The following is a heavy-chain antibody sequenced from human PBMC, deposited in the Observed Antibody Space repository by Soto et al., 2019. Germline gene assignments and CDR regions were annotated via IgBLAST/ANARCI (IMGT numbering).Heavy chain of an antibody. CDR3: AAGKAVIVPHY. J-gene: IGHJ4*02. CDR1: GFTFTSSA. Sequence: ASVKVSCKASGFTFTSSAMQWVRQARGQRLEWIGWIVVGSGNTNYAQKFQERVTITRDMSTSAAYMELSSLRSEDTAVYYCAAGKAVIVPHYWGQGTLVTVSS. V-gene: IGHV1-58*02. CDR2: IVVGSGNT. D-gene: IGHD3-16*02.